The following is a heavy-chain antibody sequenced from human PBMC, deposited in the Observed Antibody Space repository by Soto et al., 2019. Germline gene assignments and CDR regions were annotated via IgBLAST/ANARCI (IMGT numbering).Heavy chain of an antibody. CDR2: IYPGDSDT. Sequence: PVASLKSSGNGSGYSLTSYWICWVRQIPVKGMEWMGIIYPGDSDTRYSPSFQGQVTISADKSISTAYLQWSSLKASDTAMYYCARSLYGSKTYYYGMDVWGQGATVTVSS. J-gene: IGHJ6*02. CDR1: GYSLTSYW. CDR3: ARSLYGSKTYYYGMDV. D-gene: IGHD3-10*01. V-gene: IGHV5-51*01.